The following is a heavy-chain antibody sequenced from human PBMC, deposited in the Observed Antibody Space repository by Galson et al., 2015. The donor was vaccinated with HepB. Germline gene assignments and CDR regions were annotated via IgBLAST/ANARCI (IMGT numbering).Heavy chain of an antibody. V-gene: IGHV6-1*01. Sequence: CAISGDSVSTNIVAWNWIRQSPSRGLEWLGRTYYRSKWYNDYAVSVQSRITINPETSRNQFSLQLNSVTPEETGVYYCRRVRHLARGMYVRGQGTTVTVSS. J-gene: IGHJ6*02. CDR3: RRVRHLARGMYV. D-gene: IGHD5-12*01. CDR1: GDSVSTNIVA. CDR2: TYYRSKWYN.